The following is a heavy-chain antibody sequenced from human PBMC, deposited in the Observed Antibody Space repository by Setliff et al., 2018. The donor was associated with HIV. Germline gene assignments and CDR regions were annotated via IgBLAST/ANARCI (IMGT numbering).Heavy chain of an antibody. CDR3: ARDNAYYYGSGSHRYYAMDV. J-gene: IGHJ6*02. V-gene: IGHV4-61*02. CDR2: IRISGAN. Sequence: SETLSLTCTVSGGSTSSGSYYWSWIRQPAGKGLEYIGRIRISGANNYNPSLASRLTISVDTSKNQISLKLSSVTAADTAVYYCARDNAYYYGSGSHRYYAMDVWGRGTTVTVSS. D-gene: IGHD3-10*01. CDR1: GGSTSSGSYY.